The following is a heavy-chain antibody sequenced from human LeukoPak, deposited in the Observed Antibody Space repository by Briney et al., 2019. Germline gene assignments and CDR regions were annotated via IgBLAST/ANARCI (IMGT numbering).Heavy chain of an antibody. Sequence: ASVKVSCTASGYTFTGYYMHWVRQAPGQGLEWMGRINPNSGGTNYAQKFQGRVTMTRDTSISTAYMELSRLRSDDTAVYYCARGTTFVLMVYATSMDVWGQGTTVAVSS. V-gene: IGHV1-2*06. CDR1: GYTFTGYY. CDR2: INPNSGGT. D-gene: IGHD2-8*01. J-gene: IGHJ6*02. CDR3: ARGTTFVLMVYATSMDV.